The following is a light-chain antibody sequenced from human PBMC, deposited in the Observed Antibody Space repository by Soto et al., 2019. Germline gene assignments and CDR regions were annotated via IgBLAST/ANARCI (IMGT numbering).Light chain of an antibody. V-gene: IGKV3-15*01. CDR2: AAS. Sequence: EIVMTQSPATLSVSPGERATLSRRASQSVSSNLAWYQQKPGQAPRLLIYAASTRATGIPARFSGSGSGTEFTLTISSLQSEDFAVYYCQHYNNWPPWTFGQGTKVEIK. CDR3: QHYNNWPPWT. CDR1: QSVSSN. J-gene: IGKJ1*01.